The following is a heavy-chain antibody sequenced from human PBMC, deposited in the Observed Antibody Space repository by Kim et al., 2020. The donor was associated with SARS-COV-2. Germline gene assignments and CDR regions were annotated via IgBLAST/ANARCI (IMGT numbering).Heavy chain of an antibody. D-gene: IGHD3-10*02. V-gene: IGHV3-23*01. CDR3: TKELFGESYTDYGMDV. J-gene: IGHJ6*02. CDR1: GFTFSDYA. Sequence: GGSLRLSCAASGFTFSDYAMSWVRQAPGKGLEWVSAVYGSGGRTYYAGSVKGRFTISRDNSRNTLYLQMNSLRAEDTAVYYCTKELFGESYTDYGMDVWGRGTTVTVSS. CDR2: VYGSGGRT.